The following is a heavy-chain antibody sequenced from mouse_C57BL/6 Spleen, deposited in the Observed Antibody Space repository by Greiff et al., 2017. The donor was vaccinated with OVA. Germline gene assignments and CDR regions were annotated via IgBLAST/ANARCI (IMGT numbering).Heavy chain of an antibody. J-gene: IGHJ4*01. CDR2: IDPETGGT. D-gene: IGHD2-3*01. Sequence: QVQLQQSGAELVRPGASVTLSCKASGYTFTDYEMHWVKQTPVHGLEWIGAIDPETGGTAYNQKFKGKAILTADKSSSTAYMELRSLTSEDSAVYYCQIDGYYEGVDYWGQGTSVTVSS. CDR3: QIDGYYEGVDY. V-gene: IGHV1-15*01. CDR1: GYTFTDYE.